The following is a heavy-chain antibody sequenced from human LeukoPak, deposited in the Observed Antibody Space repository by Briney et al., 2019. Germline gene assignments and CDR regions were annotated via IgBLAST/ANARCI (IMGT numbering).Heavy chain of an antibody. J-gene: IGHJ4*02. CDR3: AKVRNYDFWSGYCFDY. D-gene: IGHD3-3*01. CDR1: GFTFSSYA. CDR2: ISGSGGST. V-gene: IGHV3-23*01. Sequence: GGSLRLSCAASGFTFSSYAMSWVRQAPGKGLEWVSAISGSGGSTYYADSVKGRFTISRDNSKNTLYLQMNSLRAEDTAVYYCAKVRNYDFWSGYCFDYWGQGTLVTVSS.